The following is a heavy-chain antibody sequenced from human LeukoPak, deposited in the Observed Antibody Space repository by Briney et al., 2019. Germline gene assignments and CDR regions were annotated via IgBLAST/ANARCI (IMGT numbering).Heavy chain of an antibody. D-gene: IGHD2-8*01. V-gene: IGHV4-31*03. CDR1: GAPTSSVACY. J-gene: IGHJ4*02. Sequence: SQTLSSTGSVSGAPTSSVACYGSGIRQHPGKGLECIGYIYYSVSTYYNPSLKSRVTISVDTANNQFSLNLRSVTAADTAVYYCAEDSIPWCFVYWAGSPGHSVSS. CDR3: AEDSIPWCFVY. CDR2: IYYSVST.